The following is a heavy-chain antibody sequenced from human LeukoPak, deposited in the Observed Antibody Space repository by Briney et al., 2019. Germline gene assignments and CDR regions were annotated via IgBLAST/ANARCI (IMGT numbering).Heavy chain of an antibody. Sequence: GGSLRLSCAASGFTFSSYAMTWVRQAPGKGLEWVSSITDSGVGTYYADSVKGRFSISRDNSKNTVFLQMNSLRAEDTAVYFCAKGLRSGNYYFFDSWGQGSLVTVSS. CDR1: GFTFSSYA. J-gene: IGHJ4*02. CDR2: ITDSGVGT. CDR3: AKGLRSGNYYFFDS. D-gene: IGHD1-26*01. V-gene: IGHV3-23*01.